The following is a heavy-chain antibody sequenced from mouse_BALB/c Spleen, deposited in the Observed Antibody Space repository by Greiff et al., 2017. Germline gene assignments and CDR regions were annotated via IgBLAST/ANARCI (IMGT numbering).Heavy chain of an antibody. Sequence: QVQLQQPGAELVKPGASVKMSCKASGYTFTSYNMHWVKQTPGQGLEWIGAIYPGNGDTSYNQKFKGKATLTADKSSSTAYMQLSSLTSEDSAVYYGARRGAYYRYDGGPDAMDYWGQGTSVTVSS. CDR1: GYTFTSYN. CDR3: ARRGAYYRYDGGPDAMDY. V-gene: IGHV1-12*01. D-gene: IGHD2-14*01. CDR2: IYPGNGDT. J-gene: IGHJ4*01.